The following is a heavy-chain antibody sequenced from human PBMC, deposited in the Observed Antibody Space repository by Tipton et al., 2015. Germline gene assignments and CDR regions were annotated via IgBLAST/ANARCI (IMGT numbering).Heavy chain of an antibody. D-gene: IGHD6-19*01. Sequence: SLRLSCAASGFTFSSFAMSWVRQAPGKGLEWVSVISGDTENIYDADSVKGRFTISRDNSKNTLYLQMNNLGADDTAIYYCAKLGSNSGRYDYWGQGTLVTVSS. CDR3: AKLGSNSGRYDY. CDR1: GFTFSSFA. V-gene: IGHV3-23*01. J-gene: IGHJ4*02. CDR2: ISGDTENI.